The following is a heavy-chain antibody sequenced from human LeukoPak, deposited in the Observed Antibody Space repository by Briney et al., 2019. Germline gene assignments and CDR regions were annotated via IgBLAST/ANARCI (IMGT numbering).Heavy chain of an antibody. D-gene: IGHD3-10*01. Sequence: SETLSLTCTVSGYSISSGYYWGWIRQPAGKGLEWIGRMFTPGTINYNPSLKSRVTISLDTSKNQFSLKLSSVTAADTAVYYCARLSGRDYYFDYWGQGTLVTVSS. CDR3: ARLSGRDYYFDY. V-gene: IGHV4-38-2*02. CDR1: GYSISSGYY. CDR2: MFTPGTI. J-gene: IGHJ4*02.